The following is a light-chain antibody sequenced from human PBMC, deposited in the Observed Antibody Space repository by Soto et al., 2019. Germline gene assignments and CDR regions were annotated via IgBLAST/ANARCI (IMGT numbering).Light chain of an antibody. J-gene: IGLJ1*01. CDR1: SSDVGGYDF. CDR2: EVN. Sequence: QSVLTQPPSASGSPGQSVTISCTGTSSDVGGYDFVFWYQQHPGKAPKLMIYEVNKRPPGVPDRFSGSKSGNTASLTVSGLQAEDEADYYCSSYAVTNNVVFGTGTKLTVL. V-gene: IGLV2-8*01. CDR3: SSYAVTNNVV.